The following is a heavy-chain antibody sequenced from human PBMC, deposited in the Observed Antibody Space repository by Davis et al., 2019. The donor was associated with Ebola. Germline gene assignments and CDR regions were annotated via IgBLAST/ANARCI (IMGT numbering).Heavy chain of an antibody. CDR2: INAGNGNT. J-gene: IGHJ6*02. V-gene: IGHV1-3*01. CDR3: ASSIAVAGTFYYYGMDV. Sequence: AASVTVSCKASGYTFTSYAMHWVRQAPGQRLEWMGWINAGNGNTKYSQKFQGRVTITRDTFASTAYMELSSLRSEDTAMYYCASSIAVAGTFYYYGMDVWGQGTTVTVSS. CDR1: GYTFTSYA. D-gene: IGHD6-19*01.